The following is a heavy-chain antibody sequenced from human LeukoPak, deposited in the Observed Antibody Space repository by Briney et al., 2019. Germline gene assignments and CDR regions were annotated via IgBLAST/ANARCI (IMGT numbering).Heavy chain of an antibody. CDR1: GYTFTSYD. CDR3: ARHTPPGWGPIRAYGMDV. V-gene: IGHV1-8*01. D-gene: IGHD2-21*01. J-gene: IGHJ6*02. CDR2: MNPNSGNT. Sequence: ASVKVSCKASGYTFTSYDINWVRQATGQGLEWMGWMNPNSGNTGYAQKFQGRVTMTRNTSISTAYMELSSLRSEDTAVYYCARHTPPGWGPIRAYGMDVWGQGTTVTVSS.